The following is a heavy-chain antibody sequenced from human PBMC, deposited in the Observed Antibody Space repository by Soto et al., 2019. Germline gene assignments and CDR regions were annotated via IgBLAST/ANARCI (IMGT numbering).Heavy chain of an antibody. V-gene: IGHV4-39*01. D-gene: IGHD3-10*01. Sequence: PSETLSLTCTVSGGSISSSSYYWGWIRQPPGMGLEWIGSIYYSGSTYYTPSLKSRVTISVDTSKNQFSLKLSSVTAADTAVYYCARLSGYYFDYWGQGTLVTVSS. J-gene: IGHJ4*02. CDR1: GGSISSSSYY. CDR2: IYYSGST. CDR3: ARLSGYYFDY.